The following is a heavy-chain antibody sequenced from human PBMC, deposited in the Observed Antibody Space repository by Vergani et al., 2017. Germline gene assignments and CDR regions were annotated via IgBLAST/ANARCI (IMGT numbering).Heavy chain of an antibody. CDR2: INHSGST. D-gene: IGHD3-10*01. CDR1: GASFSGYY. Sequence: QVQLQQWGAGLLKPSETLSLTCAVYGASFSGYYWSWIRQPPGKGLEWIGEINHSGSTHYNPSLKIRVTISVDTSKHQFSLKLSSVTAADTAVYYCARVRENYYYYYCMDGWGEGTTVTFSS. CDR3: ARVRENYYYYYCMDG. V-gene: IGHV4-34*01. J-gene: IGHJ6*04.